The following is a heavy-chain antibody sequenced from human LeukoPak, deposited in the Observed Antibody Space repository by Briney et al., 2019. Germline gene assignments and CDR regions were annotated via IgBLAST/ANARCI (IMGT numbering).Heavy chain of an antibody. CDR1: GGSISSVAYC. CDR3: AIEQSAAMAAFDI. V-gene: IGHV4-31*01. J-gene: IGHJ3*02. CDR2: IYYSGST. Sequence: PSETLSLTYTVAGGSISSVAYCWGWILHQPGNGLEGIGYIYYSGSTYYNPSLKSPGTISVATSKNQFSLKVSSVTAADSAVEYCAIEQSAAMAAFDIWGQGTMVTVSS. D-gene: IGHD5-18*01.